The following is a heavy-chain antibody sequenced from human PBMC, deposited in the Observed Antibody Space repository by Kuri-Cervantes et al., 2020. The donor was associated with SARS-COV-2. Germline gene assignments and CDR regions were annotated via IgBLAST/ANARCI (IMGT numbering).Heavy chain of an antibody. CDR2: ISSYSSFI. J-gene: IGHJ6*02. V-gene: IGHV3-21*04. CDR3: AKSGLDCSSTSCYVGAYYYYGMDV. Sequence: GESLKISCAASGFTFSSYTMNWVRQAPGKGLEWVSSISSYSSFIYYADSVKGRFTISRDNSKNTLYLQMNSLRAEDTAVYYCAKSGLDCSSTSCYVGAYYYYGMDVWGQGTTVTVSS. CDR1: GFTFSSYT. D-gene: IGHD2-2*01.